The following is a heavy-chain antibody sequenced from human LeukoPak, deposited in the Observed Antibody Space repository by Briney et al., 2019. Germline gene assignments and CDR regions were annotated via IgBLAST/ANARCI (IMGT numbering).Heavy chain of an antibody. D-gene: IGHD3-22*01. CDR3: AGLGASGNGYLSWFDP. V-gene: IGHV4-59*01. CDR2: IYYSGNS. CDR1: GGSISTYY. J-gene: IGHJ5*02. Sequence: PSETLSLTCTVSGGSISTYYWGWIRQPPGKGLEWIGYIYYSGNSNYNPSLKSRVTISVDTSKNQFSLKLSSVTAADTAVYYCAGLGASGNGYLSWFDPWGQGTLVTVSS.